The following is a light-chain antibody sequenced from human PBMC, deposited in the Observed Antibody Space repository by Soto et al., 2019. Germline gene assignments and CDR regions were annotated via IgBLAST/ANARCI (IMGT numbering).Light chain of an antibody. CDR2: SNN. V-gene: IGLV1-44*01. J-gene: IGLJ2*01. Sequence: QSLLTQPPSASGTPGQRVTISCSGSSSNIGVNTVNWFQQFPGTAPKLLIYSNNQRPSGVPDRFSGSKSGTSASLAISGLHSEDEADYYCAAWDDSLNGGVVFGGGTKLTVL. CDR3: AAWDDSLNGGVV. CDR1: SSNIGVNT.